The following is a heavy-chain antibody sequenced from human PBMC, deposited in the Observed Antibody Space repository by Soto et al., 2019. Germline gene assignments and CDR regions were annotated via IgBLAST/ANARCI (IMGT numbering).Heavy chain of an antibody. CDR1: GGSFGKSA. V-gene: IGHV1-69*13. CDR2: FIPVYRTL. D-gene: IGHD3-16*01. CDR3: ANEVTWVDYFPLDS. J-gene: IGHJ4*02. Sequence: ASVKVSCKASGGSFGKSAINWVRQTPGQGPEWMGGFIPVYRTLNYAQKFQGRVTITADESTGTAYMTLSSLASDDTAVYYCANEVTWVDYFPLDSWGQGTRVTVSS.